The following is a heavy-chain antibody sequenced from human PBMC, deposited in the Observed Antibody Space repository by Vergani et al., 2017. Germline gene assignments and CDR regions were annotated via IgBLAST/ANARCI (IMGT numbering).Heavy chain of an antibody. CDR2: FYTAGGT. CDR1: GGSISSGSYY. CDR3: ARDPLYSTTWPFLLLDMDV. D-gene: IGHD6-13*01. J-gene: IGHJ6*02. Sequence: QVQLQESGPGLVRPSQTLSLTCTVSGGSISSGSYYWSWFRQPAGKGLEWIGRFYTAGGTSYNPPLKSRVTISVDMSKNQFSLQLSSVTAADTAVYYCARDPLYSTTWPFLLLDMDVWGQGTTVTVSS. V-gene: IGHV4-61*02.